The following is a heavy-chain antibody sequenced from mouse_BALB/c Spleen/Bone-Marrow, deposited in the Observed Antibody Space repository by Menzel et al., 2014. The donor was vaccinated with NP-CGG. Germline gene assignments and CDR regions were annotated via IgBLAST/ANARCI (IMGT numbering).Heavy chain of an antibody. D-gene: IGHD2-2*01. CDR1: GYTFTDYW. CDR2: IDTSDSYT. Sequence: VQLQQSGAELVMPGASVKMSCKASGYTFTDYWMHWVKQRPGRGLEWIGAIDTSDSYTSCNQKFKGKATLTVDESSSTAYMQLSSLTSEDSAVYYCAREGYGYQYFDYWGQGTTLTVSS. J-gene: IGHJ2*01. V-gene: IGHV1-69*01. CDR3: AREGYGYQYFDY.